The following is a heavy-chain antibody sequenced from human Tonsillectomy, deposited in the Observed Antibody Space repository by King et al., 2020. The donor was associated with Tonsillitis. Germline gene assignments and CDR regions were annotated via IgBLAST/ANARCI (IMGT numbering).Heavy chain of an antibody. V-gene: IGHV4-39*01. Sequence: VQLQESGPGLVKPSETLSLTCTVSGGSISSSSYYWGWIRQPPGKGLEWIGSIYYSGSTYYNPSLKSRVTISVDTSKNQFSLKLSSVTAADTAVYYCARHGYCSSTSYYRRGYFDYWGQGTLVTVSS. J-gene: IGHJ4*02. CDR3: ARHGYCSSTSYYRRGYFDY. CDR2: IYYSGST. D-gene: IGHD2-2*02. CDR1: GGSISSSSYY.